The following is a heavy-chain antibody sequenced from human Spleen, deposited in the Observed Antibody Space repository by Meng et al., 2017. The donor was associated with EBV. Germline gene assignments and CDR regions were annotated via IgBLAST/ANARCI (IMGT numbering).Heavy chain of an antibody. CDR2: IDTNTGNP. D-gene: IGHD6-13*01. V-gene: IGHV7-4-1*02. J-gene: IGHJ4*02. Sequence: QGQLVQSGAELKKPGASVKVSCKASGYTFTSQTVNWVRQAPGQGLEWMGWIDTNTGNPTYAQGFTGRFVFSLDTSVSTAYLQISSLKAEDTAVYYCARGFGSSWHFRLSPHFDYWGQGTLVTVSS. CDR1: GYTFTSQT. CDR3: ARGFGSSWHFRLSPHFDY.